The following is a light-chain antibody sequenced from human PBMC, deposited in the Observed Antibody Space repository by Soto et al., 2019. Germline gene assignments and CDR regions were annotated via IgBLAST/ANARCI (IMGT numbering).Light chain of an antibody. CDR3: GTWDSSLSAGV. V-gene: IGLV1-51*01. J-gene: IGLJ3*02. Sequence: QSVLPQPPSVSAAPGQKVTISCSGSSSNIGNNYVSWYQQLPGTAPKLLIYDNNKRPSGIPDRFSGSKSGTSATLGITGLQTGDEADYCCGTWDSSLSAGVFGGGTKVTVL. CDR1: SSNIGNNY. CDR2: DNN.